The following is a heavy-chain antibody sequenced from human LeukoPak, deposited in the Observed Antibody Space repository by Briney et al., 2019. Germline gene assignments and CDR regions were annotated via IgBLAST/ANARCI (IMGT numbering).Heavy chain of an antibody. Sequence: SETLSLTCTVSGGSISSYYWSWIRQPPGKGLEWIGYIYYSGSTNYNPSLKSRVTISVDTSKNQFSLKLSSVTAADTAVYYCARATVATDHDYWGQRTLVTVSS. CDR3: ARATVATDHDY. CDR1: GGSISSYY. V-gene: IGHV4-59*01. J-gene: IGHJ4*02. D-gene: IGHD4-23*01. CDR2: IYYSGST.